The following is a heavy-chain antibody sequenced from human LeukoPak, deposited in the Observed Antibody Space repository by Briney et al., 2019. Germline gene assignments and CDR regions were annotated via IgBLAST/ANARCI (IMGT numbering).Heavy chain of an antibody. CDR3: ARVRKLRTRGVMDPLDY. CDR2: IQEDGSEK. V-gene: IGHV3-7*01. J-gene: IGHJ4*02. Sequence: GGSLRLSCAASGFTFNYYWLTWVRQAPGKGLEWVANIQEDGSEKYYVDSVKGRFIISRDNAKNSLYLQMNSLRAEDTAVYYCARVRKLRTRGVMDPLDYWGQGTLVTVSS. CDR1: GFTFNYYW. D-gene: IGHD3-10*01.